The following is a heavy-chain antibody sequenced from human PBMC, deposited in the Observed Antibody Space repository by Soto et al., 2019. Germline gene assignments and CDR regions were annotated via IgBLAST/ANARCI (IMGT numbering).Heavy chain of an antibody. D-gene: IGHD3-3*01. Sequence: EVQLVESGGGLVQPGGSLRLSCAASGFTVSSNYMSWVRQAPGKGLEWVSVIYSGGSTYYADSVKGRFTISRHNSKNPLYLQMNSLRAEDTAVYYCARHSIDYDFWSGTPGSFDYWGQGTLVTVSS. CDR2: IYSGGST. J-gene: IGHJ4*02. CDR3: ARHSIDYDFWSGTPGSFDY. V-gene: IGHV3-53*04. CDR1: GFTVSSNY.